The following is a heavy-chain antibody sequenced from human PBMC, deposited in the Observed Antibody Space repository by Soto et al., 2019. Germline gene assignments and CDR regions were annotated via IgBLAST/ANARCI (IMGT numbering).Heavy chain of an antibody. CDR2: IYYTGST. J-gene: IGHJ5*02. CDR1: GVSITSNRYF. CDR3: ARVKRYYDILTAYYRALSWFDP. D-gene: IGHD3-9*01. V-gene: IGHV4-39*07. Sequence: SETLSLTCTVSGVSITSNRYFWGWIRQPPGKRLEWIGNIYYTGSTYYYPSLKSRVTISVDTSKNQFSLKLTSVTAADTAVYYCARVKRYYDILTAYYRALSWFDPWGQGTLVTVSS.